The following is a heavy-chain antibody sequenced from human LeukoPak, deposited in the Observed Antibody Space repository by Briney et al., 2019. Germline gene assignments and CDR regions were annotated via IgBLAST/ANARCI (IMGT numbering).Heavy chain of an antibody. CDR1: GFSFDDYG. Sequence: GGSLRLSCAASGFSFDDYGMSWVRQAPGKGLEWVSGINWNGGSTGYADSVKGRFTISRDNAMNSLYLQMNSLRAEDTALYYCAKPAKTDYADYWGQGTLVTVSS. J-gene: IGHJ4*02. D-gene: IGHD1-14*01. CDR3: AKPAKTDYADY. CDR2: INWNGGST. V-gene: IGHV3-20*04.